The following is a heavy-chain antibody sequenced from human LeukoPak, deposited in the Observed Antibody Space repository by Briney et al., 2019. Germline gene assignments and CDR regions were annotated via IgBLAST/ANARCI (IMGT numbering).Heavy chain of an antibody. CDR3: ARKGGSYYYYYMDV. V-gene: IGHV3-48*01. D-gene: IGHD1-26*01. Sequence: GGSLRLSCAASGFTFSTYSMNWVRQAPGKGLEWVSYISSSSSTIYYAGSVKGRFTISRDNAKNSLYLQMNSLRAEDTAVYYCARKGGSYYYYYMDVWGKGTTVTVSS. J-gene: IGHJ6*03. CDR1: GFTFSTYS. CDR2: ISSSSSTI.